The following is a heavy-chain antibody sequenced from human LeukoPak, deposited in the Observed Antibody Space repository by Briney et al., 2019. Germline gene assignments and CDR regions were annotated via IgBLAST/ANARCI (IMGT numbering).Heavy chain of an antibody. Sequence: ASVKVSCKASGYTFTSYGISWVRQAPGQGLEWMGWISAYNGNTNYAQKFQGRVTMTRDTSISTAYMELSRLRSDDTAVYYCARPRLMGYYYMDVWGKGTTATVSS. CDR1: GYTFTSYG. CDR2: ISAYNGNT. CDR3: ARPRLMGYYYMDV. D-gene: IGHD2-8*01. J-gene: IGHJ6*03. V-gene: IGHV1-18*01.